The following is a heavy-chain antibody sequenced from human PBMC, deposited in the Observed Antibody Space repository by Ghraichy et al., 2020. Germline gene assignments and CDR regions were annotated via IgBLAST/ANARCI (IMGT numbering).Heavy chain of an antibody. Sequence: LTCAASGFTFSSHVMSWVRQAPGKGLEWVSGISSSGAATYYAESVKGRFIISRDNSKSTLFLQMNSLRAEDTAVYYCAKLLERYYERGGYPPSYWGQGALVTVSS. CDR2: ISSSGAAT. D-gene: IGHD3-3*01. CDR1: GFTFSSHV. CDR3: AKLLERYYERGGYPPSY. J-gene: IGHJ4*02. V-gene: IGHV3-23*01.